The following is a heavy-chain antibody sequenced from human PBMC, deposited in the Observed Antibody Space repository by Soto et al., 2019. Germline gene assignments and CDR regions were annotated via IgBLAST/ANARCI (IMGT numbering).Heavy chain of an antibody. CDR3: TRDTGVGAYGSETYGMDV. V-gene: IGHV1-18*01. CDR1: GYSFTTYG. Sequence: QVQLVQSGVEVKKPGASVEVSCKASGYSFTTYGISWVRQAPGRGLEWMGWISTWNGDRIYAQKVQGRVTMTTDTSTPTAKMELRSLTSDDTAVYYCTRDTGVGAYGSETYGMDVWGQGATVSVSS. CDR2: ISTWNGDR. J-gene: IGHJ6*02. D-gene: IGHD3-10*01.